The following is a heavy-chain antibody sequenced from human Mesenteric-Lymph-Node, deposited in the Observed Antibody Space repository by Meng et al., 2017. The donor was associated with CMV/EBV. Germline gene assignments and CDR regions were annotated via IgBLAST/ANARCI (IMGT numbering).Heavy chain of an antibody. CDR1: GGSISSGGYC. J-gene: IGHJ4*02. Sequence: SGGSISSGGYCWSWIRPPPGKGLEWIGYIYHSGGTYYPPSLKSRVTISLDRSKNQFSLRLSSVTAADTAVYFCARVSIPLGGSFDYWGQGTLVTVSS. CDR3: ARVSIPLGGSFDY. V-gene: IGHV4-30-2*01. D-gene: IGHD7-27*01. CDR2: IYHSGGT.